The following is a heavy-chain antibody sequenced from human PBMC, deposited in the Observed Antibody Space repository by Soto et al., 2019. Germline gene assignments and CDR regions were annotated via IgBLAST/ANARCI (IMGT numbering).Heavy chain of an antibody. J-gene: IGHJ4*02. V-gene: IGHV1-18*01. Sequence: ASVKGSCTEAGGAVSSYGVGGMIKAPGQGLEWMGWISAYNGNTNYAQKLQGRVTMTTDTSTSTAYMELRSLRSDDTAVYYCARVGYPSGTPRDFDYWGQGTLVTVSS. CDR1: GGAVSSYG. D-gene: IGHD1-26*01. CDR2: ISAYNGNT. CDR3: ARVGYPSGTPRDFDY.